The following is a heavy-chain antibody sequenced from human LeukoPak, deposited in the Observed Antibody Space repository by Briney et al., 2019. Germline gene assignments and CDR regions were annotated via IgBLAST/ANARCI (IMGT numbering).Heavy chain of an antibody. Sequence: ASVKVSCKASGYTFTGYYMHWVRQAPGQGLEWMGWINPNSGGTNYAQKFQGWVTRTRDTSISTAYVELSRLRSDDTAVYYCARYGFGELSSYGMDVWGKGTTVTVSS. V-gene: IGHV1-2*04. J-gene: IGHJ6*04. D-gene: IGHD3-10*01. CDR2: INPNSGGT. CDR3: ARYGFGELSSYGMDV. CDR1: GYTFTGYY.